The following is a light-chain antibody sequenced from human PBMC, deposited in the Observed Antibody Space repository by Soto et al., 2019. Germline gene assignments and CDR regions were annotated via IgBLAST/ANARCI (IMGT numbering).Light chain of an antibody. CDR2: EVT. V-gene: IGLV2-14*01. CDR3: SSYTTSRTWV. J-gene: IGLJ3*02. CDR1: SSDVGNYNY. Sequence: QSVLTQPASVSGSPGQSITISCTGTSSDVGNYNYVSWDQHHPGKAPKLMIYEVTYRPSGVSVRFSGSKSGNTASLTISGLQAEDEANYYCSSYTTSRTWVFGGGTKLTVL.